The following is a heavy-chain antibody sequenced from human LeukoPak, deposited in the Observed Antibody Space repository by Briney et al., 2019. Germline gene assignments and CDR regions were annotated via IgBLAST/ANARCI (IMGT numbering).Heavy chain of an antibody. Sequence: ASETLSLTCTVSGGSISSYYWSWIRQPPGKGLEWIAYISDIGSTNYNPSLKSRVTISVDTSKNQFSLKLSSVTAADTAVYYCARHGAGTTFNYWGQGTLVTVSS. CDR2: ISDIGST. V-gene: IGHV4-59*08. CDR1: GGSISSYY. CDR3: ARHGAGTTFNY. D-gene: IGHD1-1*01. J-gene: IGHJ4*02.